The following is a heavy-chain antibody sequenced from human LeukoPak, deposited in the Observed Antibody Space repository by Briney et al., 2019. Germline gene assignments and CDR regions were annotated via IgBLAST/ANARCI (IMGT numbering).Heavy chain of an antibody. V-gene: IGHV1-69*05. CDR1: GGTFSSYA. CDR3: ARGGSYFDY. Sequence: SVKVSCKASGGTFSSYAISWVRQAPGQGLEWMGRIIPIIDTTTYAQKFQGRVTITTDESTSTAYMELSSLRSEDTAVYYCARGGSYFDYWGQGTLVTVSS. J-gene: IGHJ4*02. D-gene: IGHD5-12*01. CDR2: IIPIIDTT.